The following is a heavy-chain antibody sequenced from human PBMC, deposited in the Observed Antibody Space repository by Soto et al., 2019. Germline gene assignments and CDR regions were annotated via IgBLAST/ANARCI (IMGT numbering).Heavy chain of an antibody. J-gene: IGHJ6*02. Sequence: SETLSLTCTVSGVSISSSSYYWGWIRQPPGKGLEWIGSIYYSGSTYYNPSLKSRVTISVDTSKNQFSLKLSSVTAADTAVYYCARLREQWLLYDYYGMDVWGQGTTVTVSS. V-gene: IGHV4-39*01. CDR2: IYYSGST. D-gene: IGHD6-19*01. CDR1: GVSISSSSYY. CDR3: ARLREQWLLYDYYGMDV.